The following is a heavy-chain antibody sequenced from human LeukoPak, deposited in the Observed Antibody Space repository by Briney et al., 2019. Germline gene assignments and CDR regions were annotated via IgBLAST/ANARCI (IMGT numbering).Heavy chain of an antibody. Sequence: GGSLRLSCAASGFTFSTYDMHWVRQATGKGLEWVSAIDTSGDTYYPGSVKGRFTISRENAKNSLYLQMNSLRAGDTAVYYCAIPLRGGHGDAFDIWGQGTMVTVSS. D-gene: IGHD2-15*01. CDR2: IDTSGDT. V-gene: IGHV3-13*01. CDR1: GFTFSTYD. J-gene: IGHJ3*02. CDR3: AIPLRGGHGDAFDI.